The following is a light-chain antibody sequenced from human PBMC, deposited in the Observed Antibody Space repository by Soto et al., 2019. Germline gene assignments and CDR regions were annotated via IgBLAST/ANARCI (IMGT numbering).Light chain of an antibody. Sequence: QSLLTQPHSASGAPGQRVTISCFGKSSQIGTSSVPCFQQLPGTAPKLLISTPNQRPSGVPERFSGSKSGTSASLAISGLQSEDEADYYCAAWDDSLNGHVFGTGTKVTVL. CDR2: TPN. CDR3: AAWDDSLNGHV. J-gene: IGLJ1*01. CDR1: SSQIGTSS. V-gene: IGLV1-44*01.